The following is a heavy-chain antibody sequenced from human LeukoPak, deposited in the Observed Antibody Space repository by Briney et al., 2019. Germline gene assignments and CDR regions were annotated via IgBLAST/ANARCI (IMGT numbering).Heavy chain of an antibody. D-gene: IGHD3-9*01. CDR3: ARVPIFSWFDP. J-gene: IGHJ5*02. V-gene: IGHV3-66*01. Sequence: GGSLRLSCAASGFTVSSNYMSWVRQAPGKGLEWVSVIYSGGSTYYADSVKGRFTISRDNSKNMLYLQMNSLRAEDTAVYYCARVPIFSWFDPWGRGTLVTVSS. CDR2: IYSGGST. CDR1: GFTVSSNY.